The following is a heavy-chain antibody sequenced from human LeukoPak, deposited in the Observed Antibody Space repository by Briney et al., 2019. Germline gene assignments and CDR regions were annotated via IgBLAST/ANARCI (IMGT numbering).Heavy chain of an antibody. CDR3: ARDSRAAASLRDYYMDV. D-gene: IGHD6-13*01. Sequence: SETLSLTCTVSGGSISSYYWSWIRQPPGKGLEWIGYIYYSGSTNYNPSLKSRVTISVDTSKNQLSLKLSSVTAADTAVYYCARDSRAAASLRDYYMDVWGKGTTVTVSS. CDR2: IYYSGST. V-gene: IGHV4-59*01. CDR1: GGSISSYY. J-gene: IGHJ6*03.